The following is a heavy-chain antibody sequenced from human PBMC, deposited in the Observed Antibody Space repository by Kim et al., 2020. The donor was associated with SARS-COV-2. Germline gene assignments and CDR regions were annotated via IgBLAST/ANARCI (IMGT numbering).Heavy chain of an antibody. Sequence: SETLSLTCTVSGGSISSYYWSWIRQPPGKGLEWIGYIYYSGSTNYNPSLKSRVTISVDTSKNQFSLKLSSVTAADTAVYYCASLKYYYGSGSYRPYYYYYGMDVWGQGTTVTVSS. J-gene: IGHJ6*02. CDR3: ASLKYYYGSGSYRPYYYYYGMDV. CDR1: GGSISSYY. V-gene: IGHV4-59*01. CDR2: IYYSGST. D-gene: IGHD3-10*01.